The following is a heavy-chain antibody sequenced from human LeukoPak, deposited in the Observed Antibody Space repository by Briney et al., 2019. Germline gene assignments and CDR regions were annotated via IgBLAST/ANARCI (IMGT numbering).Heavy chain of an antibody. Sequence: GGSLRLSCAASGFTFSSYSMNWVRQAPGKGLEWVSSISSSSSYIYYADSVKGRFTISRDNAKNSLYLQMNSLRAEDTAVYYCARGSSLALVRYYYGSGSYNYMDVWGKGTTVTVSS. D-gene: IGHD3-10*01. CDR1: GFTFSSYS. CDR2: ISSSSSYI. CDR3: ARGSSLALVRYYYGSGSYNYMDV. J-gene: IGHJ6*03. V-gene: IGHV3-21*01.